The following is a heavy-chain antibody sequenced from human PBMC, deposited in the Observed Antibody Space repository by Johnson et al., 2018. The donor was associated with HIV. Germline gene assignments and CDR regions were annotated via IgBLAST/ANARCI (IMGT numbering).Heavy chain of an antibody. Sequence: VQLVESGGGLVQPGGSLRLSCAASGFTFSSYAMHWVRPAPGKGLEYVSAISSNGGSTYYANSVKGRFTISIDNSKNTLYLQMGSLRAEDMAVYYCARALGYCSGGSCPLDAFDIWGQGTMVTVSS. J-gene: IGHJ3*02. CDR1: GFTFSSYA. CDR2: ISSNGGST. D-gene: IGHD2-15*01. CDR3: ARALGYCSGGSCPLDAFDI. V-gene: IGHV3-64*01.